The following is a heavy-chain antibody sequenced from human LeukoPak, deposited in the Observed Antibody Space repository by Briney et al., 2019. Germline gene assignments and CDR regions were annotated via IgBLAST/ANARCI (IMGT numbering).Heavy chain of an antibody. CDR1: GFSVSTKY. D-gene: IGHD3-10*01. CDR2: LYSGSST. J-gene: IGHJ2*01. CDR3: ARVGDHYHWYLDV. V-gene: IGHV3-53*01. Sequence: GGSLTLSCEGSGFSVSTKYMNWVRQAPGKGLEWVSILYSGSSTYYTDSVKGRFTVPRDDSKNTLYLHMNSLGVEDTAVYYCARVGDHYHWYLDVWGRGTLVTVSS.